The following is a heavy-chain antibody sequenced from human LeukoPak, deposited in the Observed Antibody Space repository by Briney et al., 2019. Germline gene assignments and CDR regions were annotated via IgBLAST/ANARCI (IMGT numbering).Heavy chain of an antibody. V-gene: IGHV1-8*01. J-gene: IGHJ4*02. CDR1: GYTFTSYD. Sequence: ASVKVSCKASGYTFTSYDINWVRQATGQGLEWMGWMNPNSGNTGYAQKFQGRVTMTRDTSTSTVYMELSSLRSEDTAVYYCARELTIFGVVTTSWGQGTLVTVSS. CDR3: ARELTIFGVVTTS. CDR2: MNPNSGNT. D-gene: IGHD3-3*01.